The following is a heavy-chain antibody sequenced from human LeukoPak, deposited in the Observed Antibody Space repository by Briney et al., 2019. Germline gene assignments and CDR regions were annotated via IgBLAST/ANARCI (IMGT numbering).Heavy chain of an antibody. CDR2: IYYSGST. D-gene: IGHD1-26*01. Sequence: PSENLSLTCTVSGGSISSSSYYWGWIRQPPGKGLEWIGSIYYSGSTYYNPSLKSRVTISVDTSKNQFSLKLSSVTAADTAVYYCAREIVGDAFDIWGQGTMVTVSS. J-gene: IGHJ3*02. CDR3: AREIVGDAFDI. V-gene: IGHV4-39*07. CDR1: GGSISSSSYY.